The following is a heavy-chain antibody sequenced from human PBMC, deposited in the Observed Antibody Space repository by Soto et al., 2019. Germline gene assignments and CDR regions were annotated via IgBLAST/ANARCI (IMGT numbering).Heavy chain of an antibody. D-gene: IGHD2-15*01. CDR2: INQDRSEK. Sequence: EVQLVESGGGLVQPGGSLRLSCAASGFTVSIYWMKWVRQTPVKGLEWVANINQDRSEKNYIDSVRGRFTISRDNAKNSLYLQMSSLRAEDTAIYYCARGPGGSNDGTFNYWGQGALVTVSS. CDR3: ARGPGGSNDGTFNY. CDR1: GFTVSIYW. J-gene: IGHJ4*02. V-gene: IGHV3-7*05.